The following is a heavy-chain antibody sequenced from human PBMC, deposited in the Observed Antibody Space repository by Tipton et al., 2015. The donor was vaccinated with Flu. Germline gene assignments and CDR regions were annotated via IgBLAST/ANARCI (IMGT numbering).Heavy chain of an antibody. Sequence: TLSLTCTVSGGSVSSSDFYWGWVRQPPGKGPEWIGSIYHSGTTYYDLSPQSRVTISLDTSKHQFSLKTKSVTVADKGVYYCTRQLEAATQCSSWGQGTLVTVSS. CDR3: TRQLEAATQCSS. J-gene: IGHJ4*02. D-gene: IGHD6-25*01. V-gene: IGHV4-39*01. CDR1: GGSVSSSDFY. CDR2: IYHSGTT.